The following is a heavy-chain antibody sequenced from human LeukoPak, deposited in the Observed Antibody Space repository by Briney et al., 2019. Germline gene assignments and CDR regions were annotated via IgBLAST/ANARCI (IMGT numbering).Heavy chain of an antibody. J-gene: IGHJ4*02. V-gene: IGHV1-18*01. Sequence: PVASVNVSCKASGYTFTSYGISWVRQSPGQGLEWMGWISAYNGNTNYAQKLQGRVTITTDTSTSTAYMELRSLRSDDTAVYYCARDSGYCSGGSCYSYFDYWGQGTLVTVSS. D-gene: IGHD2-15*01. CDR3: ARDSGYCSGGSCYSYFDY. CDR1: GYTFTSYG. CDR2: ISAYNGNT.